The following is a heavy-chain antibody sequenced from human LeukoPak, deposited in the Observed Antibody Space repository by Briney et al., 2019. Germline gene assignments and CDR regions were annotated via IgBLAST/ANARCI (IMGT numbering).Heavy chain of an antibody. CDR2: ISPSGDYT. J-gene: IGHJ4*02. V-gene: IGHV1-46*04. D-gene: IGHD3-22*01. CDR1: GYTFSSYY. Sequence: ASVKVSCKASGYTFSSYYMHWVRQAPGQGLEWMGIISPSGDYTRYAQRLQGRVSMTLDTSTSTVYMELNSLESEDTAVYYCAKDGSHRPDLGYYDSSGYYYCHNWGQGTLVTVSS. CDR3: AKDGSHRPDLGYYDSSGYYYCHN.